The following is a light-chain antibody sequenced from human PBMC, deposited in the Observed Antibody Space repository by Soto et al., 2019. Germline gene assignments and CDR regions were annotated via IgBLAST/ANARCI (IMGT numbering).Light chain of an antibody. CDR2: EVS. CDR1: SSDVGIYNR. V-gene: IGLV2-18*02. Sequence: QSALTQPPSVSGSPGQSVTISCTGTSSDVGIYNRVSWYQQPPGTAPKLMIYEVSNRPSGVPDRFSGSKSGNTASLTISGLQAEDEADYYCSSYTSSSTLVFGGGTKVTVL. J-gene: IGLJ2*01. CDR3: SSYTSSSTLV.